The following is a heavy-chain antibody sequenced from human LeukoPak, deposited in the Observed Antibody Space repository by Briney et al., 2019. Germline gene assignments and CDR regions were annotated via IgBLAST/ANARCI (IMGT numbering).Heavy chain of an antibody. J-gene: IGHJ4*02. Sequence: ASVKVSRKASGYSFTSYDVNWVRQATGQGLEWMGWMNPNSGNTGYAQKSQGRVTMTRNTSISTAYMELSSLRSEDTAVYYCARAGGWNPSYWGQGTLVIVS. CDR1: GYSFTSYD. CDR3: ARAGGWNPSY. CDR2: MNPNSGNT. D-gene: IGHD1-1*01. V-gene: IGHV1-8*01.